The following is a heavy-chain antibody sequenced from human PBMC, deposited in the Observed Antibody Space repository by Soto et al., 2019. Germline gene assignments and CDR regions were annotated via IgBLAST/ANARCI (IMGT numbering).Heavy chain of an antibody. CDR2: IYGNGGQT. V-gene: IGHV3-23*01. CDR1: GFIFSTYT. Sequence: EVQLLESGGGVVQPGGSLRLSCSASGFIFSTYTMNWVRQAPGKGLEWVSGIYGNGGQTFYADSVKGLVTISRDNSNNILFLHITSLRSDDAAVYYCTKDRVPDSRWNFDYWGQGTLVTVSS. D-gene: IGHD1-1*01. CDR3: TKDRVPDSRWNFDY. J-gene: IGHJ4*02.